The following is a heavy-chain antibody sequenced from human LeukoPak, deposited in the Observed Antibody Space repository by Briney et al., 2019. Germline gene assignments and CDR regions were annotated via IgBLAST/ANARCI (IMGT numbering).Heavy chain of an antibody. J-gene: IGHJ6*03. CDR3: ARGRPRWFGIDDWDEDYYYYMDV. CDR2: MNPNSGNT. D-gene: IGHD3-10*01. CDR1: GYTFTNYD. V-gene: IGHV1-8*01. Sequence: GASVKVSCKASGYTFTNYDINWVRQPTGQGLEWMGWMNPNSGNTGYAQKFQGRVTMTRNTSISTAYMELSSLRSEDTAVYYCARGRPRWFGIDDWDEDYYYYMDVWGKGTTVTVSS.